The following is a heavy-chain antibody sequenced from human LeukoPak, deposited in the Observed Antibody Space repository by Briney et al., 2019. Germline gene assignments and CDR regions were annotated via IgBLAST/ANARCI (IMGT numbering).Heavy chain of an antibody. CDR3: ARDRYCSI. CDR1: GFTFSNYC. D-gene: IGHD2-2*01. CDR2: IKQDDSER. V-gene: IGHV3-7*01. Sequence: HPGGSLRLSCAASGFTFSNYCMSWVRQAPGKGLEWVANIKQDDSERHYVDSAAGRFTISRDNAKNSLYLQMNSLRAEDTAVYYCARDRYCSIWGQGTLVTVSS. J-gene: IGHJ4*02.